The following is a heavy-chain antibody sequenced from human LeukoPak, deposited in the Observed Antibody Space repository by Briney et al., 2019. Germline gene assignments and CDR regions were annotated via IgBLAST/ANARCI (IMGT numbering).Heavy chain of an antibody. CDR1: RYTFTNYG. Sequence: AAVTVSFLASRYTFTNYGITWVRPAPGQGREWMGWISGYQGSTKYAQNFQGRVTMTIDTSTNTAYLDLRSLISDDTAIYFCARSDLSTITAGPFNYWGQGTLVAVSS. J-gene: IGHJ4*02. CDR3: ARSDLSTITAGPFNY. V-gene: IGHV1-18*01. CDR2: ISGYQGST. D-gene: IGHD5-24*01.